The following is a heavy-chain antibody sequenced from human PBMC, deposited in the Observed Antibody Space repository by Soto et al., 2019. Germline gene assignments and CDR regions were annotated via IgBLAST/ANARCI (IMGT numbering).Heavy chain of an antibody. CDR2: ISSGSTTI. CDR3: AKDQFNWNDVRNTDFDY. V-gene: IGHV3-48*01. J-gene: IGHJ4*02. D-gene: IGHD1-1*01. CDR1: GFTFSSYS. Sequence: GGSLRLSCAASGFTFSSYSMNWVRQAPGKGLEWVSYISSGSTTIYYADSVKGRFTISRDNAKNSLYLQMNSLRAEDTAVYYCAKDQFNWNDVRNTDFDYWGQGTLVTVSS.